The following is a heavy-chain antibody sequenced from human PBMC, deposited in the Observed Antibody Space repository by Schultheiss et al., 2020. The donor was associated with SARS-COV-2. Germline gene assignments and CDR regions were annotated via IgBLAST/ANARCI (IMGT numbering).Heavy chain of an antibody. Sequence: GGSLRLSCAASGFTVSSNYMSWVRQAPGKGLECVSAISGSGGSTYYADSVKGRFTISRDNSKNTLYLQMNSLRAEDTAVYYCARAMRIVATMGYYYYYYMDVWGKGTTVTVSS. CDR2: ISGSGGST. J-gene: IGHJ6*03. CDR3: ARAMRIVATMGYYYYYYMDV. D-gene: IGHD5-12*01. CDR1: GFTVSSNY. V-gene: IGHV3-23*01.